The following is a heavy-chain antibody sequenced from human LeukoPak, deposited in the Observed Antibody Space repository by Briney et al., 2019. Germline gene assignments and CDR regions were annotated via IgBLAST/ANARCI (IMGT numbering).Heavy chain of an antibody. CDR3: AAMVRGVRLFGY. CDR1: GGSISSTSYY. J-gene: IGHJ4*02. D-gene: IGHD3-10*01. V-gene: IGHV4-61*09. Sequence: SETLSLTCTVSGGSISSTSYYWSWIRQPAGKGLEWIGHIYTTGSTNYNPSLKSRVTISVDTSKNQFSLKLSSVTAADTAVYYCAAMVRGVRLFGYWGQGTLVTVSS. CDR2: IYTTGST.